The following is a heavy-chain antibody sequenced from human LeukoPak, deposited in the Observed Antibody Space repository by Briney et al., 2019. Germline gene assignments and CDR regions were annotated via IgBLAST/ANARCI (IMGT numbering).Heavy chain of an antibody. J-gene: IGHJ4*02. CDR2: IRFDGSYK. Sequence: GGSLRLSCAAYGLTFTDYGIHWVRQAPGKGLEWVAFIRFDGSYKYYADSVKGRFTISRDNSKNTLYLQMNSLRAEDTAVYYCAKAGHYGSGSYYSDYWGRGTLVTVSP. CDR3: AKAGHYGSGSYYSDY. CDR1: GLTFTDYG. V-gene: IGHV3-30*02. D-gene: IGHD3-10*01.